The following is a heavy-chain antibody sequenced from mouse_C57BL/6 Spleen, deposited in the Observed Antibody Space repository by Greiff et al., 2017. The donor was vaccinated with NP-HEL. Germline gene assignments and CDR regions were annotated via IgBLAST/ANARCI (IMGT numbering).Heavy chain of an antibody. Sequence: QVQLQQPGAELVRPGSSVKLSCKASGYTFTSYWMHWVKQRPIQGLEWIGNIDPPDSETHYNQKFKDKATLPVDNSSSTAYMQLTSLTSTASAVYYCAGDCRYAMDDWGQGTSVTASS. J-gene: IGHJ4*01. CDR1: GYTFTSYW. V-gene: IGHV1-52*01. CDR3: AGDCRYAMDD. CDR2: IDPPDSET.